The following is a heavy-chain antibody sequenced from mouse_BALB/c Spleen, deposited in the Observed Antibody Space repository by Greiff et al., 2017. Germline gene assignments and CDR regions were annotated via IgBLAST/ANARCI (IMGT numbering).Heavy chain of an antibody. CDR2: IAHYYGAT. J-gene: IGHJ2*01. CDR3: AGDGDYYFDY. CDR1: GYSFTGYN. D-gene: IGHD2-13*01. V-gene: IGHV1-39*01. Sequence: EVQLQQSGPELEKPAPTLKISCNVSGYSFTGYNLNWVKQSNGKSLEWIGNIAHYYGATSYNQKFKGMATLTVNKSSSTAYMQLKSLTSEDSAVYYCAGDGDYYFDYWGQGTTLTVSS.